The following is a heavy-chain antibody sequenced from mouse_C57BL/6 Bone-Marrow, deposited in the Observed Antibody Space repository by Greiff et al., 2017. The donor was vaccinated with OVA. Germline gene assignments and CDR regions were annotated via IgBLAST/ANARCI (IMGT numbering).Heavy chain of an antibody. D-gene: IGHD2-1*01. CDR2: IHPNSGST. CDR1: GYTFTSYW. CDR3: ARVGIYGNYVPFYYFDY. J-gene: IGHJ2*01. Sequence: QVQLQQPGAELVKPGASVKLSCKASGYTFTSYWMHWVKQRPGQGLEWIGMIHPNSGSTNYNEKFKSKATLTVDKSSSTAYMQLSSLTSEDSAVYYCARVGIYGNYVPFYYFDYWGQGTTLTVSS. V-gene: IGHV1-64*01.